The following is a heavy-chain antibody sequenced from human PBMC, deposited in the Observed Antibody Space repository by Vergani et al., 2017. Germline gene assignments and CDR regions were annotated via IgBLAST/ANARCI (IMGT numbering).Heavy chain of an antibody. D-gene: IGHD4-11*01. CDR1: GFTFTSSA. CDR3: AGGGRVYSNYIYYYYMDV. CDR2: IVVGSGNT. V-gene: IGHV1-58*02. J-gene: IGHJ6*03. Sequence: QMQLVQSAPEVKKPVTSVKVSCKASGFTFTSSAMQGVRQARGQRLEGIGWIVVGSGNTNYAQKFQERVTITRYKSTSTAYMEQSSLRSEDTAVYYGAGGGRVYSNYIYYYYMDVWGKGTTVTVSS.